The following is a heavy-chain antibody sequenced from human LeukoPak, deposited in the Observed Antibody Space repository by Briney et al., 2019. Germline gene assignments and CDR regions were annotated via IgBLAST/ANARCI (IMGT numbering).Heavy chain of an antibody. V-gene: IGHV1-8*01. J-gene: IGHJ6*03. CDR1: GYTFTSYD. Sequence: GASVKVSCKASGYTFTSYDINWVRQATGQGLEWMGWMNPNSGNTGYAQKFQGRVTMTRNTSISTAYMELSSLRSEDTAVYYCARGQKWQLLHYYYYYYMDVWGKGTTVTVSS. CDR2: MNPNSGNT. D-gene: IGHD2-15*01. CDR3: ARGQKWQLLHYYYYYYMDV.